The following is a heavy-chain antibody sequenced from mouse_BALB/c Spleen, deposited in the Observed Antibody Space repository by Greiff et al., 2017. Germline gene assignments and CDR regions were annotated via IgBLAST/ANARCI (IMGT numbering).Heavy chain of an antibody. CDR3: ARREFPYGNSLAY. Sequence: QVQLQQSGPGLVQPSQSLSLTCTVSGFSLTSYGVHWVRQSPGKGLEWLGVIWSGGSTDYNAAFISRLSISKDNSTSQVFFKMNSLQANDTAIYYCARREFPYGNSLAYWGQGTLVTVSA. V-gene: IGHV2-2*02. CDR2: IWSGGST. D-gene: IGHD2-10*02. J-gene: IGHJ3*01. CDR1: GFSLTSYG.